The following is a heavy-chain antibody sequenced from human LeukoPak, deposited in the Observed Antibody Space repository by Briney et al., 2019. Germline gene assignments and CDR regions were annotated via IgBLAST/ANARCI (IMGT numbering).Heavy chain of an antibody. Sequence: GESLKISCKSSGYRFTSYWIGWVRQMPGKGLEWMGIFHPADSDTRYSPSFQGQVTLSADKSTSTAYLQWSSLNAAGPALYYCARRLNTHYYDRWDQGTLVTVSS. V-gene: IGHV5-51*01. J-gene: IGHJ4*02. CDR2: FHPADSDT. CDR3: ARRLNTHYYDR. D-gene: IGHD3-22*01. CDR1: GYRFTSYW.